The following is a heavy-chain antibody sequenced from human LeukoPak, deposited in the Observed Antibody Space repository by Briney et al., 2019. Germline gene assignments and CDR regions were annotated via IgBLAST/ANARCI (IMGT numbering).Heavy chain of an antibody. V-gene: IGHV1-8*02. D-gene: IGHD2-2*02. CDR1: GDTFTSYG. CDR3: ATDPRHCSNSNSCYNY. J-gene: IGHJ4*02. Sequence: GASVKVSCKASGDTFTSYGISWVRQATGQGLEWMVWMNPNSGNTGYAQKFQGRVTMTRNTSISTAYMELSSLRSEDTAVYYCATDPRHCSNSNSCYNYWGQGTLVTVSS. CDR2: MNPNSGNT.